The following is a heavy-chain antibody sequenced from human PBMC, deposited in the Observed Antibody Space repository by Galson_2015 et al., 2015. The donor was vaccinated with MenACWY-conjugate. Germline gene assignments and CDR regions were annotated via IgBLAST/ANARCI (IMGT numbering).Heavy chain of an antibody. Sequence: SVKVSCKASGGTFSNYAINWVRQAPGQGLEWMGGILPRIGSTNYAQKFQGRVTMTADASTSTAYMELDSLGPEDTAVYYCARDPREVAAMIVLVPNGWFDPWGQGTLVTVSS. D-gene: IGHD3-22*01. CDR1: GGTFSNYA. CDR2: ILPRIGST. CDR3: ARDPREVAAMIVLVPNGWFDP. J-gene: IGHJ5*02. V-gene: IGHV1-69*13.